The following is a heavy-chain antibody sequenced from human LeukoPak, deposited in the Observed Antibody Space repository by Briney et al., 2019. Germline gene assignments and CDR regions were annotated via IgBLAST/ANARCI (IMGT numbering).Heavy chain of an antibody. V-gene: IGHV3-23*01. J-gene: IGHJ5*02. CDR1: GFTFSSYS. Sequence: PGGCLRLSCTAAGFTFSSYSVSWVRQAPWKGLEWVSATSGSGGSTYYADSVKGRFTISRDNSKNTLYLQMNDLRAEDTAVYYCVKDGPITGIYLCAWGQGTLVTVSS. D-gene: IGHD1-1*01. CDR2: TSGSGGST. CDR3: VKDGPITGIYLCA.